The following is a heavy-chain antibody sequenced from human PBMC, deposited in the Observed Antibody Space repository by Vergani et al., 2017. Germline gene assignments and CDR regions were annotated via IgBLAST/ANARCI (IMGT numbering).Heavy chain of an antibody. Sequence: EVQLVASGGGLVPPGRSLRLSCAASGFSFGDYAMTWVRQAPGKGLEWVAFIRNKAYGGTTEYAASVKGRFTISRDDSKRLAYLQLSGLKTEDTAVYVCSRGRGYSFGYSDYWGQGTLVTVSS. CDR3: SRGRGYSFGYSDY. CDR2: IRNKAYGGTT. D-gene: IGHD5-18*01. V-gene: IGHV3-49*04. J-gene: IGHJ4*02. CDR1: GFSFGDYA.